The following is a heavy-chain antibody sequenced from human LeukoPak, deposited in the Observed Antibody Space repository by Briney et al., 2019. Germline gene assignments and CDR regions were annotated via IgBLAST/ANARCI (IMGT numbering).Heavy chain of an antibody. V-gene: IGHV3-21*01. CDR2: ISSSSSYI. CDR3: ARGTYGSGSYEDY. CDR1: GFTFSSYE. D-gene: IGHD3-10*01. Sequence: GGSLRLSCAASGFTFSSYEMNWVRQAPGKGLEWVSSISSSSSYIYYADSVKGRFTISRDNAKNSLYLQMNSLRAEDTAVYYCARGTYGSGSYEDYWGQGTLVTVSS. J-gene: IGHJ4*02.